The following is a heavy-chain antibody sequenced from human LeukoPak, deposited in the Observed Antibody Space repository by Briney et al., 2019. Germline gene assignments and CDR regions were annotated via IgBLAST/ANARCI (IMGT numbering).Heavy chain of an antibody. Sequence: GGSLRLSCAASGFTVSSNSMNWVRQAPGKGLQWVSVIYSGGSTYYADSVKGRFTISRDNSKNTLYLQMNSLRAEDTAVYYCARENNFGSGMDVWGQGTTVTVSS. CDR3: ARENNFGSGMDV. V-gene: IGHV3-53*01. J-gene: IGHJ6*02. D-gene: IGHD3-10*01. CDR1: GFTVSSNS. CDR2: IYSGGST.